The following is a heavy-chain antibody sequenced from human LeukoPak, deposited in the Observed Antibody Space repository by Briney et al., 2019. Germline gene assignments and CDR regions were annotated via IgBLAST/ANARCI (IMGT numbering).Heavy chain of an antibody. J-gene: IGHJ4*02. CDR2: ISGSGGST. CDR3: AKDGIMVVAATPVDY. Sequence: GGSLRLSCAASGFTFSSYAMSWVRQAPGKGLEWVSAISGSGGSTYYADSVKGRFTISRDNSKNTLYLQMNSLRAEDTAVYYCAKDGIMVVAATPVDYWGQETLVTVSS. V-gene: IGHV3-23*01. D-gene: IGHD2-15*01. CDR1: GFTFSSYA.